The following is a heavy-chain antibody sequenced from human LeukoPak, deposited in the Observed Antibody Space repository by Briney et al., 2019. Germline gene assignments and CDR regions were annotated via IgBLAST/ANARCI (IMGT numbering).Heavy chain of an antibody. CDR1: GFIFSKYG. Sequence: PGGSLRLSCVASGFIFSKYGMHWVRQAPGKGLEWVAFIQFDGSNEHYADSVKGRFTISRDNAKNTLYPQMNSLRAEDTAVYYCARDGPYYDVLTGYPPFDYWGQGTLVTVSS. J-gene: IGHJ4*02. CDR3: ARDGPYYDVLTGYPPFDY. CDR2: IQFDGSNE. V-gene: IGHV3-30*02. D-gene: IGHD3-9*01.